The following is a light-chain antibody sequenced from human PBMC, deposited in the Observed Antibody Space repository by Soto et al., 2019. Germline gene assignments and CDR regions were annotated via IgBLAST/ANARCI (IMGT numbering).Light chain of an antibody. J-gene: IGLJ2*01. V-gene: IGLV1-51*01. CDR3: GTWDSSLSAGV. CDR2: DND. CDR1: TSNIGDNY. Sequence: QSVLTQPPSVSAAPGQKVTISCSGSTSNIGDNYVSWYQQLPGTAPKVLIYDNDKRLSGIPDRFSGSKSGTSATLDITVLQTGDEADYYCGTWDSSLSAGVFGGGTKVTVL.